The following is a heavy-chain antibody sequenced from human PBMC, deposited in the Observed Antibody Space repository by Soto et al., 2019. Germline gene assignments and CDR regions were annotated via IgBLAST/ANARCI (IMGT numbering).Heavy chain of an antibody. Sequence: GGSLRLSCAASRFTFSSYAMSWVRQAPGKGLEWVSAISGSGGSTYYADSVKGRFTISRDNSKNTLYLQMNSLRAEDTAVYYCAKYCGGGSCYRGFDYWGQGTLVTVSS. V-gene: IGHV3-23*01. CDR3: AKYCGGGSCYRGFDY. J-gene: IGHJ4*02. D-gene: IGHD2-15*01. CDR2: ISGSGGST. CDR1: RFTFSSYA.